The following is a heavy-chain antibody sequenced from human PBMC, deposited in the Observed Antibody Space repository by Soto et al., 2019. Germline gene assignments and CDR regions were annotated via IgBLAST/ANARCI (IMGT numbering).Heavy chain of an antibody. CDR2: IWYDGSNK. V-gene: IGHV3-33*01. CDR3: VRRLRGSGGHIDY. Sequence: GGSLRLSCAASGFIFSSFGMHWVRQAPGKGLEWVAPIWYDGSNKYYADSVKGRFTISRDNSRNTMYLQMNSLRAEDTAVYYCVRRLRGSGGHIDYWGQGTPVTVSS. J-gene: IGHJ4*02. D-gene: IGHD2-15*01. CDR1: GFIFSSFG.